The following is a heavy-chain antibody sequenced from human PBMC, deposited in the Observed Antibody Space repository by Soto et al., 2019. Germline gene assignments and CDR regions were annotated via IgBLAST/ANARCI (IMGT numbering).Heavy chain of an antibody. CDR3: ARDPGDSRYFDWLLFPTQLDY. J-gene: IGHJ4*02. V-gene: IGHV3-30-3*01. D-gene: IGHD3-9*01. CDR1: GFTFSSYA. CDR2: ISYDGSNK. Sequence: QVQLVESGGGVVQPGRSLRLSCAASGFTFSSYAMHWVRQAPGKGLEWVAVISYDGSNKYYADSVKGRFTISRDNSKNTLYLQMNSQRAEDTAVYYCARDPGDSRYFDWLLFPTQLDYWGQGTLVTVSS.